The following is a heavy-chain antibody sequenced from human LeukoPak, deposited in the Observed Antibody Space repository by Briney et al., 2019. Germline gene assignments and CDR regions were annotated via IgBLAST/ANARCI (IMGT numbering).Heavy chain of an antibody. D-gene: IGHD1-26*01. Sequence: GGSLRLSCAASGFTFSSYAMSWVRQAPGKGLEWVSDISGSGGSTYYADSVKGRFTISRDNSKTTLYLQMNSLRAEDTAVYYCAKEGRIVGATTVRSYWGQGTLVTVSS. V-gene: IGHV3-23*01. CDR1: GFTFSSYA. J-gene: IGHJ4*02. CDR3: AKEGRIVGATTVRSY. CDR2: ISGSGGST.